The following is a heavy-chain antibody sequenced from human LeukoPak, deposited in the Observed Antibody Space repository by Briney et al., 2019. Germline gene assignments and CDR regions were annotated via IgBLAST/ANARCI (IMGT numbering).Heavy chain of an antibody. D-gene: IGHD5-12*01. J-gene: IGHJ4*02. CDR3: VRAGGVSGYDLLDY. CDR1: GFTFSNYW. CDR2: INQDGSKE. Sequence: GGSLRLSCAASGFTFSNYWMTWVRQAPGKGLEWVANINQDGSKEYYMDSVKARFTISRDNAKNSLSLQMNSLRAEDTAVYYCVRAGGVSGYDLLDYWGQGTLVTVSS. V-gene: IGHV3-7*01.